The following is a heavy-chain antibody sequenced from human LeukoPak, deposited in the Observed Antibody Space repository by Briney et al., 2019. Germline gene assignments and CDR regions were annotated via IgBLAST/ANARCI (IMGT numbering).Heavy chain of an antibody. CDR2: IYSGGST. D-gene: IGHD4-17*01. Sequence: GGSLRLSCAASGFTISRSYMSWVRRPPGKGLEWVSVIYSGGSTYYADSVKGRFTISRDNSKNTLYLQLNSLRGEDTAVYYCASQTTVKYYFDYWGQGTLVTVSS. J-gene: IGHJ4*02. CDR3: ASQTTVKYYFDY. CDR1: GFTISRSY. V-gene: IGHV3-53*01.